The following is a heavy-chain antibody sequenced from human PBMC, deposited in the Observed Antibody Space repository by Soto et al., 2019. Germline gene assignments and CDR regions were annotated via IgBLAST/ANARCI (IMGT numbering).Heavy chain of an antibody. V-gene: IGHV3-33*01. CDR3: AREQGRSSTKCGIDY. Sequence: PGGSLRLSCAASVFTFSSYGMHWVRQAPGKGLEWVAVIWYDGSNKYYADSVKGRFTISRDNSKNTLYLQMNSLRAEDTAVYYCAREQGRSSTKCGIDYWGQGTLVTVSS. CDR2: IWYDGSNK. J-gene: IGHJ4*02. CDR1: VFTFSSYG. D-gene: IGHD2-2*01.